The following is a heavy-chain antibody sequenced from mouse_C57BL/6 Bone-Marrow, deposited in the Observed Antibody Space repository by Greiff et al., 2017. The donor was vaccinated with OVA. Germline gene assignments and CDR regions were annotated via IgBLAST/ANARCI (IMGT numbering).Heavy chain of an antibody. CDR2: INPYNGGT. Sequence: EVKLVESGPVLVKPGASVKMSCKASGYTFTDYYMNWVKQSHGKSLEWIGVINPYNGGTSYNQKFKGKATLTVDKSSSTAYMELNSLTSEDSAVYYCARRLLWYFDVWGTGTTVTVSS. CDR1: GYTFTDYY. D-gene: IGHD2-3*01. V-gene: IGHV1-19*01. CDR3: ARRLLWYFDV. J-gene: IGHJ1*03.